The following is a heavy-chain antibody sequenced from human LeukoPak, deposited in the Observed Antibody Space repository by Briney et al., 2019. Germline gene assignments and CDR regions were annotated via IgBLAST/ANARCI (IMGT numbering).Heavy chain of an antibody. V-gene: IGHV3-21*01. CDR1: GFTFSGYR. CDR2: ISSRSSYI. J-gene: IGHJ3*02. CDR3: ARVYGTNGLAPFDI. D-gene: IGHD2-8*01. Sequence: GGSLRLSCAASGFTFSGYRMNWVRQAPGKGLEWVSSISSRSSYIYSADSMKGRFIISRDNATNSLYLQMSSLRAEDTAVYYCARVYGTNGLAPFDIWGQGRMVTVSS.